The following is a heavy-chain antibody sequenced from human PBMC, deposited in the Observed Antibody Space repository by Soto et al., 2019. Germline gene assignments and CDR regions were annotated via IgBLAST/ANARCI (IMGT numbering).Heavy chain of an antibody. CDR2: IYYTGST. CDR1: GGSVSSASYY. J-gene: IGHJ4*02. V-gene: IGHV4-61*01. D-gene: IGHD5-18*01. CDR3: ARDIRGYSRAFDS. Sequence: ASETLSLTCTVSGGSVSSASYYWTWIRQPPGKGLEWIGYIYYTGSTNYNPSLKSQVTMSVDTSTNQFSLKLTSVTAADAAVYYCARDIRGYSRAFDSWGRGTLVTVSS.